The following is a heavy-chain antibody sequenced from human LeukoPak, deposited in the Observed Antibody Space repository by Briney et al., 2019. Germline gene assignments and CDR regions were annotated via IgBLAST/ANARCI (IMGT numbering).Heavy chain of an antibody. J-gene: IGHJ4*02. V-gene: IGHV3-48*04. CDR1: GFTFSSYS. D-gene: IGHD5-18*01. Sequence: GGSLRLSCAASGFTFSSYSMNWVRQAPGKGLEWVSYISSSGSTIYYADSVKGRFTISRDNAKNSLYLQMNSLRAEDTAVYYCAKFPWSSYGYWGYFDYWGQGTLVTVSS. CDR2: ISSSGSTI. CDR3: AKFPWSSYGYWGYFDY.